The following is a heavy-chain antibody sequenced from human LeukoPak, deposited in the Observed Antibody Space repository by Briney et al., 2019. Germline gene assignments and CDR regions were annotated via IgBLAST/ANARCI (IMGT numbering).Heavy chain of an antibody. Sequence: GGSLRLSCAASGFTFTNYVMGWVRRAQGKGLEWVSAISENGGAADYADSVRGRFTISRDNSQNTLYQQMNSLRAEDTAVYYCAKRTGVTELHFDHWGQGTLVTVSS. J-gene: IGHJ4*02. CDR3: AKRTGVTELHFDH. CDR1: GFTFTNYV. CDR2: ISENGGAA. V-gene: IGHV3-23*01. D-gene: IGHD1-7*01.